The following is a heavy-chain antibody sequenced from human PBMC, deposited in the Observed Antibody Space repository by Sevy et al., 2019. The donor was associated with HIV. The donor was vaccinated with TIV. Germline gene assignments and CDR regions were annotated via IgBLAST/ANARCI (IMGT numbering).Heavy chain of an antibody. CDR3: AKDGAPYCTGGICFSYWYFDL. CDR1: GFTFSTYA. Sequence: GGSLRLSCAASGFTFSTYAMGWVRQAPGKGLEWVSAISNSGGNTYYADSVKGRFTISRDNSKNTLYLQMNSLRAEDTAVYYCAKDGAPYCTGGICFSYWYFDLRGRGTLVTVSS. CDR2: ISNSGGNT. D-gene: IGHD2-8*02. J-gene: IGHJ2*01. V-gene: IGHV3-23*01.